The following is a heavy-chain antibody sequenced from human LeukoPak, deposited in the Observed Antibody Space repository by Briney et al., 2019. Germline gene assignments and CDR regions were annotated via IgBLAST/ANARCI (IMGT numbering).Heavy chain of an antibody. Sequence: GGSLRLSCAASGFTFSSYAMSWVRQAPGKGLEYVSTISSNGGSTYYANSVKGRFTISRDNSKNTLYLQMGSLRAEDMAVYYCARDYAGIQLWLDYWGQGTLVTVSS. D-gene: IGHD5-18*01. J-gene: IGHJ4*02. CDR1: GFTFSSYA. CDR3: ARDYAGIQLWLDY. V-gene: IGHV3-64*01. CDR2: ISSNGGST.